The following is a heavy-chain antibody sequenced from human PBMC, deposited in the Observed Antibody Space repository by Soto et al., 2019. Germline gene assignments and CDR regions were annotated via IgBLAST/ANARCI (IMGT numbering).Heavy chain of an antibody. CDR2: MNPNSGNT. D-gene: IGHD6-13*01. CDR3: ARGPGSWYYYYMDV. Sequence: GASVKVSCKASGYTFTSYDINWVRQATGQGLEWMGWMNPNSGNTGYAQKFQGRVTMTRNTSISTAHMELSSLRSEDTAVYYCARGPGSWYYYYMDVWGKGTTVNVSS. CDR1: GYTFTSYD. J-gene: IGHJ6*03. V-gene: IGHV1-8*01.